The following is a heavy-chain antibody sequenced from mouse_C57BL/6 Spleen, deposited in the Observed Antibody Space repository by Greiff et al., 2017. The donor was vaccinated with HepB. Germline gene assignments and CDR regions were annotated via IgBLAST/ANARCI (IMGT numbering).Heavy chain of an antibody. CDR2: IYPRSGNT. CDR3: ARLEVTTVVDYAMDY. J-gene: IGHJ4*01. Sequence: VQLQQSGAELARPGASVKLSCKASGYTFTSYGISWVKQRTGQGLEWIGEIYPRSGNTYYNEKFKGKATLTADKSSSTAYMELRSLTSEYSAVYFCARLEVTTVVDYAMDYWGQGTSVTVSS. CDR1: GYTFTSYG. D-gene: IGHD1-1*01. V-gene: IGHV1-81*01.